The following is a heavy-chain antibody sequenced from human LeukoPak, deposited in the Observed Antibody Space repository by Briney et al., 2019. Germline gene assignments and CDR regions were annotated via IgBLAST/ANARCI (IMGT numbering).Heavy chain of an antibody. V-gene: IGHV3-7*01. J-gene: IGHJ4*02. CDR2: IKQGGSEK. Sequence: PGGSLRLSCAASGFTFSSYWMSWVRQAPGKGLEWVANIKQGGSEKYYVDSVKGRFTISRDNAKNSLYLQMNSLRAEDTAVYYCARIRDSGAMIVAYYFDYWGQGTLVTVSS. D-gene: IGHD3-22*01. CDR1: GFTFSSYW. CDR3: ARIRDSGAMIVAYYFDY.